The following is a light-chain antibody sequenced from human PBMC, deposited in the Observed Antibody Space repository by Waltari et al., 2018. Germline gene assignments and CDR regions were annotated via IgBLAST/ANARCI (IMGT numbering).Light chain of an antibody. CDR2: EVG. J-gene: IGLJ1*01. V-gene: IGLV2-14*01. CDR3: SSYASSTTLEV. CDR1: SDDVGGYNF. Sequence: QSALTQPASVSGSPGQSITISCTVTSDDVGGYNFVSWYQQHPGKAPKLMIYEVGNRPSGVSNRFSGSKSGNTASLTISGLQAEDEADYYCSSYASSTTLEVFGTGTKVTVL.